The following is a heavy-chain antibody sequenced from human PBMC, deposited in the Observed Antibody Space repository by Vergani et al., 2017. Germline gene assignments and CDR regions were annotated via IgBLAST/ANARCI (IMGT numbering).Heavy chain of an antibody. CDR3: ARDDEKFGWYSYGYEVGAFDI. CDR1: GFTFSSYA. Sequence: EVQLLESGGGLVQPGGSLRLSCAASGFTFSSYAMSWVRQAPGKGLEWVSAISGSGGSTYYADSVKGRFTISRDNSKNTLYLQMNSLRAEDTAVYYCARDDEKFGWYSYGYEVGAFDIWGQGTMVTVSS. CDR2: ISGSGGST. V-gene: IGHV3-23*01. D-gene: IGHD5-18*01. J-gene: IGHJ3*02.